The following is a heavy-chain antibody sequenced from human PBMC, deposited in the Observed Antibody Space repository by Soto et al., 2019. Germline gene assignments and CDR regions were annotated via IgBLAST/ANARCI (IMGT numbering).Heavy chain of an antibody. CDR3: AGYYDISGPLWWFDP. J-gene: IGHJ5*02. Sequence: PSETLSLTCTVSGGSISSGGYYWSWIRQHPGKGLEWIGYIYYSGSTYYNPSLKSRVTISVDTSKNQFSLKLSSVTAADTAVYYCAGYYDISGPLWWFDPWGQGTLVTVSS. D-gene: IGHD3-22*01. CDR2: IYYSGST. V-gene: IGHV4-31*03. CDR1: GGSISSGGYY.